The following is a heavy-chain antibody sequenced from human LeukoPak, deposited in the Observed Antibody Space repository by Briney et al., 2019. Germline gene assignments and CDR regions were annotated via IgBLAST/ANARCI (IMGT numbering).Heavy chain of an antibody. CDR2: IYPGDPDT. CDR3: SRHIERIVVVPAALPDY. D-gene: IGHD2-2*01. J-gene: IGHJ4*02. V-gene: IGHV5-51*01. Sequence: GESLKISCKGSGYSFTSYWIGWVRQMPGKGLEWMGIIYPGDPDTRYSPSFQGQVTISADKSISTAYLQWSSLKASDTAMYYCSRHIERIVVVPAALPDYWGQGTLVTVSS. CDR1: GYSFTSYW.